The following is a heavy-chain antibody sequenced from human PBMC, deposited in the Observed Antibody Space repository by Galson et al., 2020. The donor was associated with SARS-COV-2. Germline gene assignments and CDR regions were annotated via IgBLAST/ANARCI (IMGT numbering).Heavy chain of an antibody. Sequence: GGSLRLSCAASGFTFSTYAMHWVRQAPGKGLEWVAVISYDGNNKYYPDSVRGRFTISRDNSKNTLYLQMNSLKTEDTAVYYCARAEAYNYYFDSWGQGTLVTVSS. V-gene: IGHV3-30*01. CDR3: ARAEAYNYYFDS. J-gene: IGHJ4*02. CDR1: GFTFSTYA. D-gene: IGHD1-1*01. CDR2: ISYDGNNK.